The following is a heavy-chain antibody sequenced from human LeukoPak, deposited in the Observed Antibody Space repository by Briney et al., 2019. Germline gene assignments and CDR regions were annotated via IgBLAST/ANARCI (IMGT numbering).Heavy chain of an antibody. CDR2: VYNSGST. V-gene: IGHV4-59*08. Sequence: SETLSLTCTVSGGSTSSHFRTWIRQPPGKGLEWLGYVYNSGSTNYNPSLQSRVTMTLDASKNQFYLKLTSVTAADTAVYFRARDDYGVFDAFDVWGQGTVVAVSS. J-gene: IGHJ3*01. D-gene: IGHD3-16*01. CDR3: ARDDYGVFDAFDV. CDR1: GGSTSSHF.